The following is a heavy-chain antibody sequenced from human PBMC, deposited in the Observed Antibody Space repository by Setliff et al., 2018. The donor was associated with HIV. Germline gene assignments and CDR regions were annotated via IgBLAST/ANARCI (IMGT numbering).Heavy chain of an antibody. CDR3: ARSNYYGSGTPKGFDY. CDR1: GYSINSDFY. CDR2: IYHSGST. J-gene: IGHJ4*02. Sequence: PSETLSLTCVVSGYSINSDFYWGWLRQPPGMGLESPGRGLEWIGHIYHSGSTYYNPSLNSRVTMSIDMSKNQFSLKLSSVTAADTAVYYCARSNYYGSGTPKGFDYWGQGTLVTVSS. V-gene: IGHV4-38-2*01. D-gene: IGHD3-10*01.